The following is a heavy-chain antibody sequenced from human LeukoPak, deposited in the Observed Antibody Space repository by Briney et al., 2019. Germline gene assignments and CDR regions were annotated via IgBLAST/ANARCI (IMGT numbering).Heavy chain of an antibody. CDR3: ARGHSSGWLGEAFDL. CDR2: INPSGGSA. D-gene: IGHD6-19*01. Sequence: ASVKVSCKASGYTFTSYYMHWVRQAPGQGLEWMGIINPSGGSANYAQKFKGRVTLTRDTSTSTVYMELSSLRSEDSAVYYCARGHSSGWLGEAFDLWGPGTMVTVSS. CDR1: GYTFTSYY. J-gene: IGHJ3*01. V-gene: IGHV1-46*01.